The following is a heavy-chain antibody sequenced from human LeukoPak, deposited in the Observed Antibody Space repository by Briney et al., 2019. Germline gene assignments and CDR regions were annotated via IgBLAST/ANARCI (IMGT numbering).Heavy chain of an antibody. CDR1: GFTFSDYY. CDR3: AREGPDYDYVWGSYRPYNWFDP. V-gene: IGHV3-11*01. D-gene: IGHD3-16*02. CDR2: ISSSGSTI. J-gene: IGHJ5*02. Sequence: GGSLRLSCAASGFTFSDYYMSWIRQAPGKGLEWVSYISSSGSTIYYADSVKGRFTISRDNAKNSLYLQMNSLRAEDTAVYYCAREGPDYDYVWGSYRPYNWFDPWGQGTLVTVSS.